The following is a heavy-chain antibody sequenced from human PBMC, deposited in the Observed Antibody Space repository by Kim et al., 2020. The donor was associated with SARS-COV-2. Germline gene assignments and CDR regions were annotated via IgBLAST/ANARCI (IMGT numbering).Heavy chain of an antibody. CDR3: ARHPRDGYNYGAY. V-gene: IGHV3-7*04. D-gene: IGHD5-12*01. Sequence: YVAPVKDQFTISRDNAKNSLYRQMNRLRAGDTAVYYCARHPRDGYNYGAYWGQGTLVTVSS. J-gene: IGHJ4*02.